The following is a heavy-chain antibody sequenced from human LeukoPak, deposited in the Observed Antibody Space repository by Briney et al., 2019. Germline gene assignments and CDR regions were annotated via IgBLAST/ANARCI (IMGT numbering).Heavy chain of an antibody. CDR2: IYYSGNT. J-gene: IGHJ4*02. D-gene: IGHD2-15*01. V-gene: IGHV4-59*01. Sequence: NPSETLSLTCTVSGGSISSYYWSWIRQPPGKGLEWIGYIYYSGNTNYNPSLKSRVTISVDTSKNQFSPKLSSVTAADTAVYYCTRDDGGLDYWGQGTLVTVSS. CDR1: GGSISSYY. CDR3: TRDDGGLDY.